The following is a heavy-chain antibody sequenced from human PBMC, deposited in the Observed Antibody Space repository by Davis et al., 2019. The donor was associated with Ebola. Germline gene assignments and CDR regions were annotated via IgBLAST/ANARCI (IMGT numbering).Heavy chain of an antibody. V-gene: IGHV1-69*13. CDR1: GGTFSSYA. D-gene: IGHD3-22*01. CDR2: IIPIFGTA. J-gene: IGHJ3*02. CDR3: AREGDSSGYYGGDAFDI. Sequence: SVKVSCKASGGTFSSYAISWVRQAPGQGLEWMGGIIPIFGTANYAQKFQGRVTITADESTSTAYMELGSLRSEDTAVYYCAREGDSSGYYGGDAFDIWGQGTMVTVSS.